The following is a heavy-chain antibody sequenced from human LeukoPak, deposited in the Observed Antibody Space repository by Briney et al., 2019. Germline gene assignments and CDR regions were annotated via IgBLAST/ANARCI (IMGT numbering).Heavy chain of an antibody. J-gene: IGHJ4*02. CDR3: ARGRGGYSSSWLDY. Sequence: GGSLRLSCAASGFTFSIYDMNWVRQAPGKGLEWVSYISGTSSARYYADSVQGRFTISRDNAKNSLYLQMNSLRAEDTAVYYCARGRGGYSSSWLDYWGQGTLVTVSS. CDR2: ISGTSSAR. CDR1: GFTFSIYD. D-gene: IGHD6-13*01. V-gene: IGHV3-48*04.